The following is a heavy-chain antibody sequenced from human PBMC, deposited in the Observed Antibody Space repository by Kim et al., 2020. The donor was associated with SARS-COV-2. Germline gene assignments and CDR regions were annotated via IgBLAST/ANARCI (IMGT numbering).Heavy chain of an antibody. J-gene: IGHJ6*02. D-gene: IGHD3-9*01. CDR1: GFTFSSYA. V-gene: IGHV3-30-3*01. CDR2: ISYDGSNK. CDR3: ARGALDYDILTGYYTGGKYYYYYGMDV. Sequence: GGSLRLSCAASGFTFSSYAMHWVRQAPGKGLEWVAVISYDGSNKYYADSVKGRFTISRDNSKNTLYLQMNSLRAEDTAVYYCARGALDYDILTGYYTGGKYYYYYGMDVWGQGTTVTVSS.